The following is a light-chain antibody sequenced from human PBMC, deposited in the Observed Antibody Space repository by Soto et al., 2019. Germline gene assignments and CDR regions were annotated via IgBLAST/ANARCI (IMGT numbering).Light chain of an antibody. CDR3: AVWDDRLDGQL. Sequence: QSVLTQPPSASGTPGQRVTISCSGSRSNIGSNHVYWYQQLSGTAPKLLIYTNNQRPSGVPDRFSGSKSGTSASLAISGLRSEDEADYYCAVWDDRLDGQLFGGGTQLTVL. CDR1: RSNIGSNH. V-gene: IGLV1-47*01. J-gene: IGLJ3*02. CDR2: TNN.